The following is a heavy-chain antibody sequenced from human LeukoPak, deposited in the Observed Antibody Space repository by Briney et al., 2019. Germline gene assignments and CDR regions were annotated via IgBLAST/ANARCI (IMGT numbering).Heavy chain of an antibody. CDR1: GGTFSSYA. D-gene: IGHD2-2*01. CDR3: ARSASTKGIVVVPAVPYYFDY. CDR2: IIPIFGTA. J-gene: IGHJ4*02. V-gene: IGHV1-69*13. Sequence: RASVKVSCKASGGTFSSYAISWVRQAPGQGLEWMGGIIPIFGTANYAQKFQGRVTITADESTSTAYMELSSLRSEDTAVYYCARSASTKGIVVVPAVPYYFDYWGQGTLVTVSS.